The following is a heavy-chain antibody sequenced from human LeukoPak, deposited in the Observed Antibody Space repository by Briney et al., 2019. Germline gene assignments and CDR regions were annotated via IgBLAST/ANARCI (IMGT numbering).Heavy chain of an antibody. D-gene: IGHD2-21*01. Sequence: SETLSLTCTVSGYSISSGYFWAWIRQPPGKGLEWIGNMYHGGITYYDPSLKSRVTMSVDTSKNQFSLKLTSVTAADTAVYFCARDGEGFFDYWGQGTLVTVSS. V-gene: IGHV4-38-2*02. CDR2: MYHGGIT. J-gene: IGHJ4*02. CDR1: GYSISSGYF. CDR3: ARDGEGFFDY.